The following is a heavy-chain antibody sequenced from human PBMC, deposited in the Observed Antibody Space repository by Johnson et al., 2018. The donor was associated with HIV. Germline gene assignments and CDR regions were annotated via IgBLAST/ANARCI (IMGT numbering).Heavy chain of an antibody. CDR3: AKDQPHRIVGATEKLAFDI. J-gene: IGHJ3*02. Sequence: EVQLVESGGGLVQPGGSLRISCAASGFTFSSYAMSWVRQAPGKGLEWVSAISSNGGSTYYANSVKGRFTISRDNSKNTLYLQMNSLRAEDTAVYYCAKDQPHRIVGATEKLAFDIWGQGTMVTVSS. V-gene: IGHV3-23*04. CDR2: ISSNGGST. CDR1: GFTFSSYA. D-gene: IGHD1-26*01.